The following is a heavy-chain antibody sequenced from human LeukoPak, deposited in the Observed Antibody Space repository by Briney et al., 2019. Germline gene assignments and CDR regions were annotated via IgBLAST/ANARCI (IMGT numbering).Heavy chain of an antibody. V-gene: IGHV1-18*01. D-gene: IGHD5-18*01. Sequence: ASVKVSCKASGYTFTSYGISWVRQAPGQGLEWMGWISAYNGNTKSAQKFQGRVTLTTDTSTSTAYMELWSLRSDDTAVFYCVRDLGVDTSMIFFDYWGQGTLVTVSS. CDR2: ISAYNGNT. CDR1: GYTFTSYG. J-gene: IGHJ4*02. CDR3: VRDLGVDTSMIFFDY.